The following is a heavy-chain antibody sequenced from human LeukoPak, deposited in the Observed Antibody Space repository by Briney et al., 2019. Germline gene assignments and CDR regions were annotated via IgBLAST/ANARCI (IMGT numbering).Heavy chain of an antibody. V-gene: IGHV3-21*01. Sequence: PGGSLRLSCAASGFTFSSYSMNWVRQAPGKGLEWVSSISSSSSYIYYADSVKGRFTISRDNAKNSLYLRMNSLRAEDTAVYYCARDLGYCTNGVCYAYHFDYWGQGTLVTVSS. CDR1: GFTFSSYS. CDR2: ISSSSSYI. J-gene: IGHJ4*02. CDR3: ARDLGYCTNGVCYAYHFDY. D-gene: IGHD2-8*01.